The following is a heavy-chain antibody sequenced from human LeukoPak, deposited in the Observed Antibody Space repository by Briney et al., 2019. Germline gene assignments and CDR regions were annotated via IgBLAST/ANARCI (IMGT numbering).Heavy chain of an antibody. J-gene: IGHJ4*02. V-gene: IGHV3-30-3*01. D-gene: IGHD3-3*01. CDR2: ISNDGSIQ. Sequence: GGSLRLSCAASEFTFTSSNMHWVRHAPGQGLEWVAYISNDGSIQYYADSMKGRFTVSRDNSKNTLYLQINSLRAEDSAVYFCARVSGIFGVVGYFDYWGQGTQVTVSS. CDR3: ARVSGIFGVVGYFDY. CDR1: EFTFTSSN.